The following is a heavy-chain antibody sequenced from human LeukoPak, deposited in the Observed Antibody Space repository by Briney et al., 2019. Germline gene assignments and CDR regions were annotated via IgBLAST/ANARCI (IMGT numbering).Heavy chain of an antibody. J-gene: IGHJ4*02. D-gene: IGHD3-22*01. Sequence: GGSLRLSCAASGFTFSSYAMSWVRQAPGKGLDWVSAISGSGGSTYYADSVKGRFTISRDNSKNTLYLQMNSLRAEDTAVYYCASTGGHSSGYYYPGYWGQGTLVTVSS. V-gene: IGHV3-23*01. CDR3: ASTGGHSSGYYYPGY. CDR2: ISGSGGST. CDR1: GFTFSSYA.